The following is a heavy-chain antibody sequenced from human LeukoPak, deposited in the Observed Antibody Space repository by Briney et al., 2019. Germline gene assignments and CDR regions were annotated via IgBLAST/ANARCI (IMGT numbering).Heavy chain of an antibody. Sequence: SVRVSCKTSGGIFSNYAISWVRQAPGQGLECMGGIIPVFGPANYAQKFQGRVTITADESTSTAYMELSSLRSEDTAVYYCAIRGGQLVPSPFDYWGQGTLVTVSS. V-gene: IGHV1-69*13. CDR3: AIRGGQLVPSPFDY. CDR2: IIPVFGPA. CDR1: GGIFSNYA. J-gene: IGHJ4*02. D-gene: IGHD6-6*01.